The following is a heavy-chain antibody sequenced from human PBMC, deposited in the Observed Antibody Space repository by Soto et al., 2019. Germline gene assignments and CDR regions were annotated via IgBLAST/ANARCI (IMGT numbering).Heavy chain of an antibody. CDR3: ARGRDRDTVTTFDY. V-gene: IGHV3-23*01. CDR2: IHGSGGSA. Sequence: EVQLLESGGGLLQRGGSLRLSCAASGFTFSSYAMNWVRQAPGKGLEWVSVIHGSGGSAYYADSVKGRFTISRDNSKNTVFLQMNSLRVEGTAIYFCARGRDRDTVTTFDYWGQGALVTVSP. D-gene: IGHD4-17*01. CDR1: GFTFSSYA. J-gene: IGHJ4*02.